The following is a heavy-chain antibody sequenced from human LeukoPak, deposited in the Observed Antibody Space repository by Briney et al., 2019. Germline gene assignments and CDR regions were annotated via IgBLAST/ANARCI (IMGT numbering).Heavy chain of an antibody. J-gene: IGHJ4*02. Sequence: GGSLRLSCAASGFTFSSYAMSWVRQAPGKGLEWVSTISGGGDSTYYADSVKGRFTISRDNSKNTLHLQMNSLRAEDTAVYSCAKGRSGVSSAATNYWGQGTLVTVSS. CDR3: AKGRSGVSSAATNY. CDR1: GFTFSSYA. D-gene: IGHD2-15*01. V-gene: IGHV3-23*01. CDR2: ISGGGDST.